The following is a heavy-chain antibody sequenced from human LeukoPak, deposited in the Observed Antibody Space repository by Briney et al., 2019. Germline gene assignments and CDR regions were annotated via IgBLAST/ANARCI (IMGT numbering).Heavy chain of an antibody. CDR1: GFTFSSYG. CDR3: ARDGGYWNDTPAWIDP. D-gene: IGHD1-1*01. CDR2: ISGSGGST. Sequence: GGSLRLSCAASGFTFSSYGMSWVRQAPGKGLEWVSAISGSGGSTYYADSVKGRFTISRDNSKNTLYLQMNSLRAEDTAVYYCARDGGYWNDTPAWIDPWGQGTLVTVSS. V-gene: IGHV3-23*01. J-gene: IGHJ5*02.